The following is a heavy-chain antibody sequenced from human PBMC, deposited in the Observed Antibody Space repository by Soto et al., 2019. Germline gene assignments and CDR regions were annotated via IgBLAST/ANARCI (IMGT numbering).Heavy chain of an antibody. CDR1: GIAFSGCG. V-gene: IGHV3-30*18. Sequence: QVQLVESGGGVVQPGKSLRLSCAASGIAFSGCGMFWVRQTPSKGLEWVAAISSDGSQKYYADSVKGRFTTSRDNSKNTQYVQMNGLTTEDTAVYYCAKNIVRGHWDFHLWGRGTQVTVSS. J-gene: IGHJ2*01. CDR2: ISSDGSQK. CDR3: AKNIVRGHWDFHL. D-gene: IGHD3-10*01.